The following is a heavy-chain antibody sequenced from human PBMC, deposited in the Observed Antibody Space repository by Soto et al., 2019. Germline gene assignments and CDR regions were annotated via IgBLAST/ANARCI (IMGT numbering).Heavy chain of an antibody. V-gene: IGHV4-30-4*01. CDR1: GGSISSGDYY. D-gene: IGHD1-26*01. CDR3: ARDRRSYREDYYYGMDV. CDR2: IYYSGST. J-gene: IGHJ6*02. Sequence: SSETLSLTCTVSGGSISSGDYYWSWIRQPPGKGLEWIGYIYYSGSTYYNPSLKSRVTISVDTSKNQFSLKLSSVTAADTAVYYCARDRRSYREDYYYGMDVWGQGTTVTVSS.